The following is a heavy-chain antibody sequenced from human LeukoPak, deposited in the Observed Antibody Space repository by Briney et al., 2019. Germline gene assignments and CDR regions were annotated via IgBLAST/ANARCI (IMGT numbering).Heavy chain of an antibody. CDR1: GFIFSNFG. Sequence: PSGGSLRLSCAASGFIFSNFGMNWVRQAPGKGLEWVSAVSGNAGRTFYTDSVKGRFTISRDNSKNTLYLQMYSLRAEDTAVYYCASNTVTIYYFYYYMDVWGKGTTVTVSS. V-gene: IGHV3-23*01. CDR2: VSGNAGRT. J-gene: IGHJ6*03. CDR3: ASNTVTIYYFYYYMDV. D-gene: IGHD4-11*01.